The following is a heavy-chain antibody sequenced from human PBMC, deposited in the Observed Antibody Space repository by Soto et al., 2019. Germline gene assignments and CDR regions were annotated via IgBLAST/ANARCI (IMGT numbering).Heavy chain of an antibody. V-gene: IGHV3-48*03. CDR2: ISSSGSTI. D-gene: IGHD3-22*01. CDR3: ARVAYYYDSSGYNLVDY. CDR1: GFTFSSYE. Sequence: QAGGSLRLSCAASGFTFSSYEMNWVRQAPGKGLEWVSYISSSGSTIYYADSVKGRFTISRDNAKNSLYLQMNSLRAEDTAVYYCARVAYYYDSSGYNLVDYWGQGTLVTVSS. J-gene: IGHJ4*02.